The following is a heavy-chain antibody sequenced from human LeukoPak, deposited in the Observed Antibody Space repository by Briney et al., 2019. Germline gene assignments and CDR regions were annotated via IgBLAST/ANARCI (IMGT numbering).Heavy chain of an antibody. D-gene: IGHD2-15*01. CDR2: INQDGSDK. CDR3: ARDLVVVGSSFSYGMDV. J-gene: IGHJ6*02. V-gene: IGHV3-7*01. CDR1: GFSISAYW. Sequence: GGSLRLSCAAYGFSISAYWMSWVRQAPGKGLEWVANINQDGSDKYSVDSLKGRFTISRDNAKNSLYLEMNSLRADDTAVYYCARDLVVVGSSFSYGMDVWGQGTTVTVSS.